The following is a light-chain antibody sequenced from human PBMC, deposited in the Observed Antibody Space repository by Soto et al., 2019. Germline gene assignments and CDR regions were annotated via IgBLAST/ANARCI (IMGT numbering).Light chain of an antibody. Sequence: QSALTQPPSASRSPRQSVTISCTGTSSDVGGYNYVSWYQQHPGKAPKLMIYEVSKRPSGVPDRFSGSKSGNTASLTVSGLQAEDEADYYCSSYAGSNNLYVFGTGTKLTVL. CDR2: EVS. CDR3: SSYAGSNNLYV. J-gene: IGLJ1*01. CDR1: SSDVGGYNY. V-gene: IGLV2-8*02.